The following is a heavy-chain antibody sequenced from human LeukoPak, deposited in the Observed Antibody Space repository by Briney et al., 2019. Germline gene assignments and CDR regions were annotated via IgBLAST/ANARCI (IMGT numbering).Heavy chain of an antibody. Sequence: ASVKVSCKASGYTFTGYYMHWVRQAPGQGLEWMGWINPNSGGTNYAQKFQGRVTMTRDTSISTAYMELSRLRSDDTAVYYCARAGVVPAASPYCYYYYYMDVWGKGTTVTVSS. CDR3: ARAGVVPAASPYCYYYYYMDV. CDR1: GYTFTGYY. D-gene: IGHD2-2*01. CDR2: INPNSGGT. V-gene: IGHV1-2*02. J-gene: IGHJ6*03.